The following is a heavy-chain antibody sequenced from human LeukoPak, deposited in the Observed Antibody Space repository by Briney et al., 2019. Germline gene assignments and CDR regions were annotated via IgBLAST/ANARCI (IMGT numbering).Heavy chain of an antibody. Sequence: GGSLRLSCAASGFTFSSYSMNWLRQAPGKGLEWVSSISSSSSYIYYADSVKGRFTISRDNAKNSLYLQMNSLRAEDTAVYYCASGRVINCSGGSCSYYFDYWGQGTLVTVSS. J-gene: IGHJ4*02. V-gene: IGHV3-21*01. CDR1: GFTFSSYS. D-gene: IGHD2-15*01. CDR2: ISSSSSYI. CDR3: ASGRVINCSGGSCSYYFDY.